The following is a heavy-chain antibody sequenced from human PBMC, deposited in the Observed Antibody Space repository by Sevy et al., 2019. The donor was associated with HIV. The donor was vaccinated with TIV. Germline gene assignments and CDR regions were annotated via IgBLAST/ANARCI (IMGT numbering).Heavy chain of an antibody. D-gene: IGHD6-13*01. CDR3: ARDYSRRPGWFDP. V-gene: IGHV3-53*01. Sequence: GGSLRLSCAGSGFDVSNNYMSWVRQAPGKGLEWVSIIYSSGTTYYADSVKGRFTISRDKSKNTVYLQRSSLRADDTAFYHCARDYSRRPGWFDPWGQGTLVTVSS. J-gene: IGHJ5*02. CDR1: GFDVSNNY. CDR2: IYSSGTT.